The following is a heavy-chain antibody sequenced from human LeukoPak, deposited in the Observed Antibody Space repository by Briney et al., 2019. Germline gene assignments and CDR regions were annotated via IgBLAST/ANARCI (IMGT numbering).Heavy chain of an antibody. CDR2: IIPIFGTA. CDR1: GGTFSSYA. J-gene: IGHJ6*02. D-gene: IGHD6-19*01. CDR3: ASRIAVAGNYYYYGMDV. V-gene: IGHV1-69*13. Sequence: GASVKVSCKASGGTFSSYAISWVRQAPGQGLEWMGGIIPIFGTANYAQKFQGRVTITADESTSTAYMELSSLRSEDTAVYYCASRIAVAGNYYYYGMDVWGQGTTVTVSS.